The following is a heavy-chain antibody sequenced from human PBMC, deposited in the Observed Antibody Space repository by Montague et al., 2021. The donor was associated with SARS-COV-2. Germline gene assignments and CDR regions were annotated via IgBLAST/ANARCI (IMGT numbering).Heavy chain of an antibody. CDR1: GGSFSGYY. V-gene: IGHV4-34*01. CDR2: IDDRGRT. CDR3: ARGGGFRNHFGSGSLHY. Sequence: ETLSLTCAVYGGSFSGYYWTWIRQPPGKGLEWIGEIDDRGRTTYNPSLKSRVAISSDTPKNQFSLNLTSVTAADAAVYYCARGGGFRNHFGSGSLHYWGQGTLVTVSS. D-gene: IGHD3-10*01. J-gene: IGHJ4*02.